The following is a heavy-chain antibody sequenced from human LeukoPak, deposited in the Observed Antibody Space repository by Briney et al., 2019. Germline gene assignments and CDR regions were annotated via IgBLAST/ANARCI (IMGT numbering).Heavy chain of an antibody. Sequence: PGGSLRLSCAASGFTFSSYAMSWVRQAPGKGLEWVSAISGSGGSTYYADSVKGRFTISRDNSKNTLYLQMNSLRAEDTAVYYCAKGRGRDRAVAGPFDYWGQGTLVTVSS. CDR3: AKGRGRDRAVAGPFDY. V-gene: IGHV3-23*01. CDR2: ISGSGGST. D-gene: IGHD6-19*01. J-gene: IGHJ4*02. CDR1: GFTFSSYA.